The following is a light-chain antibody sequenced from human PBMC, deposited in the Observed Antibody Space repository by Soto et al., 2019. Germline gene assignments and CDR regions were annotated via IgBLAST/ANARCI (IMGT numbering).Light chain of an antibody. V-gene: IGKV3-20*01. J-gene: IGKJ2*01. CDR1: QSVSSSD. CDR3: QQYGLSLRYT. CDR2: GAS. Sequence: EIVLTQSPGTLSLSPGERATLSCRASQSVSSSDLAWYQQKPGQAPRLLIYGASSRATGIPDRFSGSGSGTDFTLTISRMEPEDFAVYYCQQYGLSLRYTFGQGTKLEIK.